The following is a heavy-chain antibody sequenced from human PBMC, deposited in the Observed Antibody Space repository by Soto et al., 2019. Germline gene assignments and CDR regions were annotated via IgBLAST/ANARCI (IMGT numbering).Heavy chain of an antibody. V-gene: IGHV3-23*01. Sequence: GESLKISCAASGFTFSSYAMSWVRQAPGKGLEWVSAISGSGGSTYYADSVKGRFTISRDNSKNTLYLQMNSLRAEDTAVYYCAKGSGSYYYWGQGTLVTVSS. CDR2: ISGSGGST. CDR1: GFTFSSYA. J-gene: IGHJ4*02. D-gene: IGHD3-10*01. CDR3: AKGSGSYYY.